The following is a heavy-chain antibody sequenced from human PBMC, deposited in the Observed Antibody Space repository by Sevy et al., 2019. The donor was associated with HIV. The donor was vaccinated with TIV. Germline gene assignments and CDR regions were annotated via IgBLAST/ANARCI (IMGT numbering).Heavy chain of an antibody. J-gene: IGHJ4*01. D-gene: IGHD2-21*01. CDR3: SAYCGGDCYSSNDY. CDR1: GGSISSSSYY. V-gene: IGHV4-39*01. CDR2: IYYSGST. Sequence: SETLSLTCTVSGGSISSSSYYWGWIRQRPGKGLEWIGSIYYSGSTYYNPSLKSRVTISVDTSKNQFSLKLSSVTAADTAVYYCSAYCGGDCYSSNDYWGHGTLVTVSS.